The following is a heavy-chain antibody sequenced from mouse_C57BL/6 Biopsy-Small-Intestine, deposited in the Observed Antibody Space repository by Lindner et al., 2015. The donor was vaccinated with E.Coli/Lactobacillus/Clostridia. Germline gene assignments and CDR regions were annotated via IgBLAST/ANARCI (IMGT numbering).Heavy chain of an antibody. Sequence: VQLQESGAELVKPGASMRISCKASGYAFSNYWMNWVKQRPGKGLEWIGQINPGDGDTNYNGKFKGKATVTADKSSSTAYMQLSSLTSEDSAVYFCARGERGDFDYWGQGTTLTVSS. CDR1: GYAFSNYW. CDR2: INPGDGDT. CDR3: ARGERGDFDY. V-gene: IGHV1-80*01. J-gene: IGHJ2*01.